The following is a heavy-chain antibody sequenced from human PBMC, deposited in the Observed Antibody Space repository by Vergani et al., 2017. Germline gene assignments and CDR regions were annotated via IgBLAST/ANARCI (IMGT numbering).Heavy chain of an antibody. CDR3: ARQSGIVYDIFSGTQYFFDF. J-gene: IGHJ4*02. CDR1: GYTFIGYY. CDR2: INPKSGGT. V-gene: IGHV1-2*02. Sequence: QVQLVQSGAEVKKPGASVKVSCKASGYTFIGYYMHWVRQAPGQGLEWMGWINPKSGGTNYAQKSQGRVTMTRETSISTAYMELSRLRSDDTAVYYCARQSGIVYDIFSGTQYFFDFWGQGTLVTVSS. D-gene: IGHD3-9*01.